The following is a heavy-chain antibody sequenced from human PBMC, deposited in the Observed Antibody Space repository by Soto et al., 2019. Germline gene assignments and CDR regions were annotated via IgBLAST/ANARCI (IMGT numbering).Heavy chain of an antibody. CDR2: ISAYNGNT. CDR3: ARDGWGHSSGWYGQGKPGMDV. CDR1: GYPFTSYG. Sequence: GDSVKVCFKASGYPFTSYGISLVRQAPGQGLERMGWISAYNGNTNYAQKLQGRVTMTTDTSTSTAYMELRSLRSDDTAVYYCARDGWGHSSGWYGQGKPGMDVWGQGTPVTVSS. D-gene: IGHD6-19*01. V-gene: IGHV1-18*01. J-gene: IGHJ6*02.